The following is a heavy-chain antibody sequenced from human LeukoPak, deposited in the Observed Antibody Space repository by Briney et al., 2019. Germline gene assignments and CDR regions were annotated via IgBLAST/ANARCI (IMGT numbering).Heavy chain of an antibody. V-gene: IGHV3-53*01. J-gene: IGHJ4*02. CDR1: GFTVSSNY. D-gene: IGHD6-13*01. Sequence: GGSLRLSCAASGFTVSSNYMSWVRQAPGKGLEWVSVIYSGSSTYYADSVKGRFTISRDNSKNTLYLQMSSLRAEDTAVYYCSSSWYSAGSDYWGQGTLVTVSS. CDR2: IYSGSST. CDR3: SSSWYSAGSDY.